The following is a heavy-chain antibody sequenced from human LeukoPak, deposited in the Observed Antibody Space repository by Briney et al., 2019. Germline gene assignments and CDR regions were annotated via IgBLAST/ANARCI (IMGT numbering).Heavy chain of an antibody. CDR3: ATLVGYSSSSHSNY. Sequence: PGGSLRLSCAASGFTFSDYYMSWIRQAPGKGLEWVSYISSSGSTIYYADSVKGRFTISRDNAKNSLYLQMNSLRAEDTAVYYCATLVGYSSSSHSNYWGQGTLVTVSS. V-gene: IGHV3-11*01. CDR1: GFTFSDYY. J-gene: IGHJ4*02. D-gene: IGHD6-6*01. CDR2: ISSSGSTI.